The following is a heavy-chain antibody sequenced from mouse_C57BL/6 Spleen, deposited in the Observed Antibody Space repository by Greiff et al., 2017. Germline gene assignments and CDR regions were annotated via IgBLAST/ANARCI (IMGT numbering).Heavy chain of an antibody. CDR1: GYTFPSYG. CDR2: IYPRSGNT. V-gene: IGHV1-81*01. J-gene: IGHJ4*01. Sequence: QVQLQQSGAELARPGASVKLSCKASGYTFPSYGISWVKQRTGQGLEWIGEIYPRSGNTYYNEKFKGKATLTADRSSSTAYMELRSLTSEDSAVYFCARKDYGSSFAMDYWGQGTSVTVSS. D-gene: IGHD1-1*01. CDR3: ARKDYGSSFAMDY.